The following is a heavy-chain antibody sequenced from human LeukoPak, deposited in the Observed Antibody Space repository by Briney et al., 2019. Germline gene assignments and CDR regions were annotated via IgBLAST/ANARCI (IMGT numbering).Heavy chain of an antibody. CDR1: GYSFTNHW. D-gene: IGHD2-21*02. J-gene: IGHJ5*02. V-gene: IGHV5-51*01. Sequence: GESLKISCKGSGYSFTNHWIGWVRQTPGKGLESMGIIYPGDSDTRYSPSFQGQVTISADKSITTAYLQWTSLKASDTAMYYCARLPYCGADCYPNWFDPWGQGTLVTVPS. CDR3: ARLPYCGADCYPNWFDP. CDR2: IYPGDSDT.